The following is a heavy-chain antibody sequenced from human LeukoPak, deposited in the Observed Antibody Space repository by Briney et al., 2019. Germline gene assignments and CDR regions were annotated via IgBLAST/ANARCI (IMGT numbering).Heavy chain of an antibody. CDR2: TNPSRGGT. D-gene: IGHD6-19*01. Sequence: ASVKVSCKASGYAFTDYYIHWVRQAPGHGPEWMGCTNPSRGGTIYAQKFQGRVTMTSDTSISTAYMEVRRLTSDDTAVYYCARGKARIAVSGLDYWGQGTLVTVSS. V-gene: IGHV1-2*02. CDR3: ARGKARIAVSGLDY. CDR1: GYAFTDYY. J-gene: IGHJ4*02.